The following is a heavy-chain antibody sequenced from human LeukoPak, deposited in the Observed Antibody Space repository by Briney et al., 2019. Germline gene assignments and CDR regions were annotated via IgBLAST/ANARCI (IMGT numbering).Heavy chain of an antibody. Sequence: GGSLRLSCAASGFSFRNYWMGWVRQAPGKGLEWVANTKPDGSAEYYADSVRGRFSTSRDNANNLLYLQMNSLRAEDTAVYYCARDGGLHTNFDYWGQGTLVTGSS. CDR2: TKPDGSAE. J-gene: IGHJ4*02. V-gene: IGHV3-7*01. CDR1: GFSFRNYW. D-gene: IGHD2-15*01. CDR3: ARDGGLHTNFDY.